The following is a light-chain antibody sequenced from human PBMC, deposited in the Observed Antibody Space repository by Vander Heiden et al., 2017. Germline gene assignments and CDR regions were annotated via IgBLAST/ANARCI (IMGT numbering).Light chain of an antibody. Sequence: DIVMTHSPDSLAVSLGERATINCKSSQSVLYSSNNKNYLAWYQQKPGQPPKLLIYWASTRESGVPDRFSGSGSGTDFTLTISILQTEDVAVYYCQQDDSTPQAFGQGTKVEIK. J-gene: IGKJ1*01. V-gene: IGKV4-1*01. CDR1: QSVLYSSNNKNY. CDR3: QQDDSTPQA. CDR2: WAS.